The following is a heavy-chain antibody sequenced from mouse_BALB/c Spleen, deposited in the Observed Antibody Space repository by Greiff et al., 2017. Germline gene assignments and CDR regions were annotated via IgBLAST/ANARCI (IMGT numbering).Heavy chain of an antibody. CDR3: ARHYYDYDAWFAY. D-gene: IGHD2-4*01. CDR1: GFAFSSYD. J-gene: IGHJ3*01. CDR2: ISSGGGST. V-gene: IGHV5-12-1*01. Sequence: EVQGVESGGGLVKPGGSLKLSCAASGFAFSSYDMSWVRQTPEKRLEWVAYISSGGGSTYYPDTVKGRFTISRDNAKNTLYLQMSSLKSEDTAMYYCARHYYDYDAWFAYWGQGTLVTVSA.